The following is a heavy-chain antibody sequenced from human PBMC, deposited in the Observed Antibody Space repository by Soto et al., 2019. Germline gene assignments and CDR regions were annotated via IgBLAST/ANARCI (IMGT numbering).Heavy chain of an antibody. CDR2: INAGNGYT. CDR3: TRESAPWGFEH. Sequence: QVQLVQSGSEVRKPGASVKISCEAPGNSFTTSAIHCVRQAPGQRPEWLGWINAGNGYTKYPQTFQGRVTITRDKSASTVYMELSSLKYEDTGVYYCTRESAPWGFEHWGQGTRVTVSS. CDR1: GNSFTTSA. D-gene: IGHD7-27*01. V-gene: IGHV1-3*01. J-gene: IGHJ4*02.